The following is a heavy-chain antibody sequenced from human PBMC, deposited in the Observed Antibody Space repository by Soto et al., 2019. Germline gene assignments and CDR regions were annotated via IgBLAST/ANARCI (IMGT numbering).Heavy chain of an antibody. Sequence: ASVKVSCKASGYTFTSYGISWVRQAPGQGLEWMGWISAYNGNTNYAQKLQDRVTMTTDTSTSTAYMELRSLRSDDTAVYYCTRVSGDYDILTGLYGMDVWGQGTTVTVSS. D-gene: IGHD3-9*01. V-gene: IGHV1-18*01. CDR1: GYTFTSYG. J-gene: IGHJ6*02. CDR2: ISAYNGNT. CDR3: TRVSGDYDILTGLYGMDV.